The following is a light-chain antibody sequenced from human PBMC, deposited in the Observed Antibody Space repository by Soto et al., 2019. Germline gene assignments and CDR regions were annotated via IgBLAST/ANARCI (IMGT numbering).Light chain of an antibody. CDR3: SSYTSSSTPWV. CDR2: EVS. Sequence: QSALTQPASVSGSPGQSITISCTGTSSDVGGYNYVSWYQQHPGKVPKLMIYEVSNRPSGVSHRFSGSKSGNTAYLTISGLQAEDEADYYCSSYTSSSTPWVFGPGTKVTVL. V-gene: IGLV2-14*01. J-gene: IGLJ1*01. CDR1: SSDVGGYNY.